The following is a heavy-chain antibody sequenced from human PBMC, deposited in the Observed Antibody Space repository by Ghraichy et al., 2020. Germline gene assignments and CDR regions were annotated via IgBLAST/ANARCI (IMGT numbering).Heavy chain of an antibody. J-gene: IGHJ4*02. CDR3: AKAKRYSSGWFDY. CDR2: ISGSGGST. CDR1: GFTFSSYA. D-gene: IGHD6-19*01. Sequence: GESLNISCAASGFTFSSYAMSWVRQAPGKGLEWVSAISGSGGSTYYADSVKGRFTISRDNSKNTLYLQMNSLRAEDTAVYYCAKAKRYSSGWFDYWGQGTLVTVSS. V-gene: IGHV3-23*01.